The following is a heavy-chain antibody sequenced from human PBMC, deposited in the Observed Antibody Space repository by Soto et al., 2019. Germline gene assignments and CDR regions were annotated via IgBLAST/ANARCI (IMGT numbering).Heavy chain of an antibody. CDR2: MNPTSGNT. Sequence: QVQLVQSGAEVKKPGASVKVSCKASGYTFTSSDINWVRQATGPGLEWMGWMNPTSGNTGYAQKCQGRVTMTRNTAMSTANMEPSSLRSEDTAVKDGARGSVRHRRINVWGQGTTVTVSS. J-gene: IGHJ6*02. CDR3: ARGSVRHRRINV. CDR1: GYTFTSSD. D-gene: IGHD3-10*02. V-gene: IGHV1-8*01.